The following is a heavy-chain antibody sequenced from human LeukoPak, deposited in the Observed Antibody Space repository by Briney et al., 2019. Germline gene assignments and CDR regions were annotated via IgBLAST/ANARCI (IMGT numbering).Heavy chain of an antibody. CDR3: ARLGAFHDAFDV. D-gene: IGHD3-16*01. J-gene: IGHJ3*01. V-gene: IGHV4-59*12. CDR1: GDSIRSYY. Sequence: SETLSLTCTVSGDSIRSYYWSWIRQPPGKGLEWIGNIHYSGSTKYNSSLKSRVTISVDTSNNQFSLRVTSLTAADTAVYYCARLGAFHDAFDVWGQGTLVTVSS. CDR2: IHYSGST.